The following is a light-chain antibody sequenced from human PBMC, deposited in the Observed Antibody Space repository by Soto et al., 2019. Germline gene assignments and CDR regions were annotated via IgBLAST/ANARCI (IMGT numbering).Light chain of an antibody. J-gene: IGLJ2*01. CDR3: AAWDDSLSGPV. CDR1: SSNIGSNY. Sequence: QSVLTQPPSASGTPWQRVTISCSGSSSNIGSNYVYWYQQLPGTAPKLLIYRNNQRPSGVPDRFSGSKSGTSASLAISGLRSEDEADYYCAAWDDSLSGPVFGGGTKVTVL. V-gene: IGLV1-47*01. CDR2: RNN.